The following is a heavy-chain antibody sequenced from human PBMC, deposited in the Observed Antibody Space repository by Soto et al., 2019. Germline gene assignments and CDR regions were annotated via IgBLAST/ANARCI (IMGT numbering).Heavy chain of an antibody. J-gene: IGHJ3*02. D-gene: IGHD3-3*01. CDR2: INPSGGST. Sequence: ASVKVSCKASGYTFTSYYMHWVRQAPGQGLEWMGIINPSGGSTSYAQKFQGRVTMTRDTSTSTVYMELGSLRSWDTAVYYCARGPAPEVRAPKPTSRFLEWLLPSDAFDIWGQGTMVTVSS. V-gene: IGHV1-46*03. CDR3: ARGPAPEVRAPKPTSRFLEWLLPSDAFDI. CDR1: GYTFTSYY.